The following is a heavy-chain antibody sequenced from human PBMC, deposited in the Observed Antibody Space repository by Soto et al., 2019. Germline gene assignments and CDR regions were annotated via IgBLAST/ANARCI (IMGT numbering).Heavy chain of an antibody. CDR3: ARDMGYYYDSSGYGWFDP. CDR1: GYTFTSYA. J-gene: IGHJ5*02. V-gene: IGHV1-3*01. D-gene: IGHD3-22*01. CDR2: INAGNANT. Sequence: QVQLVQSGAEVKKPGASVKVSCKASGYTFTSYAMHWVRQAPGQRLEWMGWINAGNANTKYSQKFQGRVTITRDTSASTAYMELSSLRSEDTAVYYCARDMGYYYDSSGYGWFDPWGPGTLVTVSS.